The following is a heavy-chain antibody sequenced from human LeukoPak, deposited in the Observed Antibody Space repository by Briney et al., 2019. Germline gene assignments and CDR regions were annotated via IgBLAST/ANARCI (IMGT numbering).Heavy chain of an antibody. CDR2: IYHSGST. V-gene: IGHV4-38-2*01. J-gene: IGHJ4*02. Sequence: NAGGSLRLSCAASGFTFDDYTMHWVRQAPGKGLEWIGSIYHSGSTYYNPSLKSRVTISVDTSKNQFSLKLSSVTAADTAVYYCARHKRAAAGSGWGQGTLVTVSS. CDR3: ARHKRAAAGSG. CDR1: GFTFDDYT. D-gene: IGHD6-13*01.